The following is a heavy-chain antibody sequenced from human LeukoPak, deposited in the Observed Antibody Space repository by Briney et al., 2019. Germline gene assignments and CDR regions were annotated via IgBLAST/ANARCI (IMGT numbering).Heavy chain of an antibody. CDR1: GFTFDDYA. D-gene: IGHD5-18*01. CDR3: AKGKGYGFSYGMDV. J-gene: IGHJ6*02. CDR2: ISLNSDRI. Sequence: GRSLRLSYAASGFTFDDYAMHWVRQAPGKGLEWVSGISLNSDRIGYADSVRGRFTISRDNAKNSLYRQMNSLRAEDQALYYCAKGKGYGFSYGMDVWGQGTTVTVSS. V-gene: IGHV3-9*01.